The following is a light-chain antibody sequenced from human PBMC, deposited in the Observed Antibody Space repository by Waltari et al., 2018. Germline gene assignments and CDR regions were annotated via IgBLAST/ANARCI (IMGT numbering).Light chain of an antibody. J-gene: IGLJ1*01. Sequence: SYVLTQPPSVSVAPGETARLTCGGNNIESKSVHWYRRRPGQAPVVVISYDNDRAAGIPERFSGSNSGNTATLTISRVEAGDEADYYCQVWDANTDPGVFGTGTEVTVL. CDR3: QVWDANTDPGV. V-gene: IGLV3-21*01. CDR2: YDN. CDR1: NIESKS.